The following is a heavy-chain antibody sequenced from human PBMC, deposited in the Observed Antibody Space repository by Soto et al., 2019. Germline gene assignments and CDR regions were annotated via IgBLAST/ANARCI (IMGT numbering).Heavy chain of an antibody. CDR3: ARVARNIKGYFDY. Sequence: QVQLQESGPGLVKPSQTLSLTCTVSGGSISSGDYYWSWIRQPPGKGLGWIGYIYYSGSTYYNPSLKSRVTISVDTSKNQFSLKLSSVTAADTAVYYCARVARNIKGYFDYWGQGTLVTVSS. V-gene: IGHV4-30-4*01. D-gene: IGHD1-1*01. CDR2: IYYSGST. CDR1: GGSISSGDYY. J-gene: IGHJ4*02.